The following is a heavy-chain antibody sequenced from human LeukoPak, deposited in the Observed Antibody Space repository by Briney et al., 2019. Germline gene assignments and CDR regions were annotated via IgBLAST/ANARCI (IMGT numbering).Heavy chain of an antibody. CDR3: ARRHSGSYYWGGYYFDY. J-gene: IGHJ4*02. D-gene: IGHD1-26*01. CDR2: INHSGST. CDR1: GGSFSGYY. V-gene: IGHV4-34*01. Sequence: SETLSLTCAVYGGSFSGYYWSWIRQPPGKGLEWIGEINHSGSTNYSPSLKSRVTISVDTSKNQFSLKLSSVTAADTAVYYCARRHSGSYYWGGYYFDYWGQGTLVTVSS.